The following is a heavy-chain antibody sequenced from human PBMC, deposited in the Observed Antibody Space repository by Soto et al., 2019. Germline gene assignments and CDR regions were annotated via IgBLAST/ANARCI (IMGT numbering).Heavy chain of an antibody. CDR3: SRDSGRMYYDTWSGYDYGLDV. CDR2: ISCRGRI. CDR1: GGSITSSD. V-gene: IGHV4-59*01. J-gene: IGHJ6*02. Sequence: SETLSLTCTVSGGSITSSDWSWIRQPPGKGLEWIGHISCRGRINYNPSLRSRGTISVDTSKNQFSLKLSSVTAADTAVYYCSRDSGRMYYDTWSGYDYGLDVWGQGTTVTVSS. D-gene: IGHD3-3*01.